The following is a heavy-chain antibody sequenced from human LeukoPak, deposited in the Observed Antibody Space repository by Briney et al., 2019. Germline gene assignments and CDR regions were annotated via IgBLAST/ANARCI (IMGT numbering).Heavy chain of an antibody. D-gene: IGHD6-19*01. CDR2: IIPIFGTA. Sequence: ASVKVSCKASGGTFSSYAISWVRQAPGQGLEWMGGIIPIFGTANYAQNFQGRVTMTRDTSTSAVYMEVSSLRSEDTAVYYCARGGSLAVAPHQYYFDYWGQGTLVTVSS. CDR3: ARGGSLAVAPHQYYFDY. J-gene: IGHJ4*02. V-gene: IGHV1-69*05. CDR1: GGTFSSYA.